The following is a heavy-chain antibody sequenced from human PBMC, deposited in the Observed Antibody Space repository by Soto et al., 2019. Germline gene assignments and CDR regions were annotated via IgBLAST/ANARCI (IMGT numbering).Heavy chain of an antibody. V-gene: IGHV3-30*18. J-gene: IGHJ4*02. CDR1: GFTFSSYG. CDR2: ISYDGSNK. CDR3: AKDRLQSFSY. D-gene: IGHD4-4*01. Sequence: QVQLVESGGGVVQPGRSLRLSCAASGFTFSSYGMHWVRQAPGKGLEWVAVISYDGSNKYYADSVKGRFTISRDNSKNTIYLQMNSLRAEDTALYYCAKDRLQSFSYWGQGTLVTVS.